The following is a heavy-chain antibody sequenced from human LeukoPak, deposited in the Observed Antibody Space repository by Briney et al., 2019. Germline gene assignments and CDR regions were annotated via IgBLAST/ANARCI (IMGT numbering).Heavy chain of an antibody. V-gene: IGHV3-11*01. CDR2: ISKSGGTI. CDR3: ARDSPPPGYDY. J-gene: IGHJ4*02. CDR1: GFTFSDFY. D-gene: IGHD6-13*01. Sequence: GGSLRLSCAASGFTFSDFYMGWIRQAPGKGLEWVSYISKSGGTIYYADSVKGRFTISRDNAKNSLYLQMNSLRAEDTAVYYCARDSPPPGYDYWGQGTLVTVSS.